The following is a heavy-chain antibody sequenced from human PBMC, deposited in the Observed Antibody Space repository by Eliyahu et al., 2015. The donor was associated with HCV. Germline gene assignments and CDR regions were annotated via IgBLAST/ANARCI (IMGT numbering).Heavy chain of an antibody. Sequence: QLQLQESGPGLVKPSXTLSLTCTVSGGXISSSSYYWGWIRQPPGKGLEWIGSIHYSGSTYYNPSLKSRVTISVDTSKNQFSLKLSSVTAADTAVYYCARLIGSSGWYPDYWGQGTLVTVPS. CDR3: ARLIGSSGWYPDY. D-gene: IGHD6-19*01. CDR2: IHYSGST. V-gene: IGHV4-39*01. J-gene: IGHJ4*02. CDR1: GGXISSSSYY.